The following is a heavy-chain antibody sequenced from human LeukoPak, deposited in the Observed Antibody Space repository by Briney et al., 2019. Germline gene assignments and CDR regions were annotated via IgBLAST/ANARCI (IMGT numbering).Heavy chain of an antibody. CDR3: ARDDYGDYTFDY. D-gene: IGHD4-17*01. Sequence: GASVKVSCKASGGTFSSYAISWVRQAPGQGLEWMGGIIPIFGTANYAQKFQGRVTITTDESTSTAYMELSSLRSEDTAVYYCARDDYGDYTFDYWGQGTLVTVSS. CDR2: IIPIFGTA. CDR1: GGTFSSYA. J-gene: IGHJ4*02. V-gene: IGHV1-69*05.